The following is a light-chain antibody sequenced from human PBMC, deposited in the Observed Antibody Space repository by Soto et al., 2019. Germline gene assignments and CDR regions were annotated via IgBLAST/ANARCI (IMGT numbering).Light chain of an antibody. Sequence: DIQMTQSPSSLSASVGNRVTITCQASQDIATYLNWYQQKPGKAPNLLIYHASNLETGVPSRFSGRGSGTHFTFTISNLQPEDIATYYCQQYDNLPPTWTFGQGTKVEIE. CDR2: HAS. V-gene: IGKV1-33*01. J-gene: IGKJ1*01. CDR1: QDIATY. CDR3: QQYDNLPPTWT.